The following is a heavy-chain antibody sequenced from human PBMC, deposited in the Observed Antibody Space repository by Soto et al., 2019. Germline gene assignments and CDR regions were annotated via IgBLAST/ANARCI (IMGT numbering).Heavy chain of an antibody. V-gene: IGHV4-34*01. CDR1: GGSFSGYY. CDR3: ARVRYVWGSYRWNWFDP. Sequence: NPSETLSLTCAVYGGSFSGYYWSWIRQPPGKGLEWIGEINHSGSTNYNPSLKSRVTISVDTSKNQFSLKLSSVTAADTAVYYCARVRYVWGSYRWNWFDPWGQGTLVTVSS. D-gene: IGHD3-16*02. J-gene: IGHJ5*02. CDR2: INHSGST.